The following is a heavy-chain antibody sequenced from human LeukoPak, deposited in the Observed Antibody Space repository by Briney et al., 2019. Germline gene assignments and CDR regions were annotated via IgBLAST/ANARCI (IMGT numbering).Heavy chain of an antibody. Sequence: PGGSLRLSCAASGFTFSSYAMSWVRQAPGKGLEWVSVISGSGGSTYYADSVKGRFTISRDNSKNTLYLQMNSLRAEDTAVYYCANAADIVLSGPGKRRAEWGQGTLVTVSS. V-gene: IGHV3-23*01. CDR1: GFTFSSYA. J-gene: IGHJ4*02. CDR3: ANAADIVLSGPGKRRAE. D-gene: IGHD2-8*01. CDR2: ISGSGGST.